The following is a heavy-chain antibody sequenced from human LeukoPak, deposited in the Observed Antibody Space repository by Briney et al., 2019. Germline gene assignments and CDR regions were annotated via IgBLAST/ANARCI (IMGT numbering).Heavy chain of an antibody. Sequence: GGSLRLSCAAAGFTFNNYAMSWVRQAPGKGLKWVSGISSGGSTYYADSVKGRFTISRDNSKNTLYLQMNSLRAEDTAVYYCARVVHGDYFDYWGQGTLVTVSS. V-gene: IGHV3-23*01. D-gene: IGHD4-17*01. CDR1: GFTFNNYA. CDR3: ARVVHGDYFDY. J-gene: IGHJ4*02. CDR2: ISSGGST.